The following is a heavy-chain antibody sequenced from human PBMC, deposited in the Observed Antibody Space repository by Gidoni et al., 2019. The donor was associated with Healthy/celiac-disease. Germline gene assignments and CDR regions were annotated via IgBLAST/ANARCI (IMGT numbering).Heavy chain of an antibody. CDR3: AREAYYYDSSGYNFDY. D-gene: IGHD3-22*01. CDR1: GGSISSGSYY. J-gene: IGHJ4*02. Sequence: QVQLQESGPGLVKPSQTLSLTCPVSGGSISSGSYYWSWIRQPAGKGLEWIGRIYTSGSTNYTPSLKSRVTISVDTSKNQFSLKLSSVTAADTAVYYCAREAYYYDSSGYNFDYWGQGTLVTVSS. V-gene: IGHV4-61*02. CDR2: IYTSGST.